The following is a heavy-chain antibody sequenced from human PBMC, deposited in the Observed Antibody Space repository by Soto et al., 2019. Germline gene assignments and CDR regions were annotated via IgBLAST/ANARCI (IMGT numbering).Heavy chain of an antibody. CDR2: ISYDGNVA. J-gene: IGHJ4*02. CDR3: AKEGPITNWYFDY. V-gene: IGHV3-30*18. CDR1: GFTFSNYG. D-gene: IGHD1-1*01. Sequence: QVQLVESGGGVVQPGRYLRLSCAASGFTFSNYGMHWVRQAPGKGLEWVIVISYDGNVAYYADSVKGRFTISRDNSKNTLYLQMNGLRTEDTAMYYCAKEGPITNWYFDYWGQGTLVTVSS.